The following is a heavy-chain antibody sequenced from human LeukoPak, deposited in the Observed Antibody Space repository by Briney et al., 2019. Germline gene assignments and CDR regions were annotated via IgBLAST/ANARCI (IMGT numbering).Heavy chain of an antibody. CDR3: AELGITMIGGV. V-gene: IGHV3-13*01. Sequence: GGSLRLSCAASGFTFSSSDMHWVRQATGKGLEWFSAIGTVGDTYYAASVKGRFTISRENAKNSLYLQMNSLRAEDTAVYYCAELGITMIGGVWGKGTTVTISS. CDR2: IGTVGDT. D-gene: IGHD3-10*02. J-gene: IGHJ6*04. CDR1: GFTFSSSD.